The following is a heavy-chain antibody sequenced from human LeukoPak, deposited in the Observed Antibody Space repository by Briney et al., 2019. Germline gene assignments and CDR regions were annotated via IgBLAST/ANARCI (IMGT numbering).Heavy chain of an antibody. D-gene: IGHD3-22*01. CDR2: IRSKANSYAT. J-gene: IGHJ4*02. CDR3: TRRDYYDSSGYYDY. V-gene: IGHV3-73*01. CDR1: GFTFSGSA. Sequence: GGSLRLSCAASGFTFSGSAMHWVRQASGKGLEWVGRIRSKANSYATAYAASVKGRFTIFRDDSKNTAYLQMNSLKTEDTAVYYCTRRDYYDSSGYYDYWGQGTLVTVSS.